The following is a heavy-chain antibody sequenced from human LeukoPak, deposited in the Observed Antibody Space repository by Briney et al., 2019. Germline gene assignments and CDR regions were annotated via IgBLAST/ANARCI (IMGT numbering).Heavy chain of an antibody. CDR2: ISSSSNNI. CDR3: ATIPLYYCGSGY. D-gene: IGHD3-10*01. CDR1: GFTFSSHG. J-gene: IGHJ4*01. V-gene: IGHV3-21*04. Sequence: PGGSLRLSCGASGFTFSSHGMNWVRQAPGKGLEWVSSISSSSNNIYYADSVKGRFTISRDNAKNSLYLQMNSLRAEDTAVYYCATIPLYYCGSGYWGPGNLV.